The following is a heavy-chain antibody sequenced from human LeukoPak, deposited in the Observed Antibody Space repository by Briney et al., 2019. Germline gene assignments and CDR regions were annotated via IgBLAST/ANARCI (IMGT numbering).Heavy chain of an antibody. CDR3: ASVAYYDFWSDQSMDV. Sequence: GGSLRLSCAASGFTFDDYAMHWVRQAPGKGLEWVSGITWNSGNIGYAGSVEGRFTISRDNAKNSLYLQMSSLRSEDTAVYYCASVAYYDFWSDQSMDVWGQGTTVTVSS. CDR1: GFTFDDYA. V-gene: IGHV3-9*01. CDR2: ITWNSGNI. D-gene: IGHD3-3*01. J-gene: IGHJ6*02.